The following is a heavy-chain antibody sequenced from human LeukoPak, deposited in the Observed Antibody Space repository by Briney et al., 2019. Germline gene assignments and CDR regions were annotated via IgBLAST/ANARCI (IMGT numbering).Heavy chain of an antibody. D-gene: IGHD3-3*01. Sequence: SETLSLTCTVSGYSISSGYYWGWIRQPPGKGLEWIGSIYHSGSTYYNPSLKSRVTISVDTSKNQFSLKLSSVTAADTAVYYCARVAFGVVHNYFDYWGHGTLVTVSS. J-gene: IGHJ4*01. V-gene: IGHV4-38-2*02. CDR2: IYHSGST. CDR1: GYSISSGYY. CDR3: ARVAFGVVHNYFDY.